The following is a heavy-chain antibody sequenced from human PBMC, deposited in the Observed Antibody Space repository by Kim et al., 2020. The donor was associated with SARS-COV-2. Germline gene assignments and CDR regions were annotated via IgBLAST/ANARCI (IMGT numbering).Heavy chain of an antibody. D-gene: IGHD1-1*01. Sequence: SVKVSCKASGGTFSSYAIGWVRQAPGQGLEWMGRIIPILGIANYAQKFQGRVTITADKSTSTAYMELSSLRSEDTAVYYCARETTGTPRYYGMDVWGQG. V-gene: IGHV1-69*04. CDR2: IIPILGIA. CDR1: GGTFSSYA. CDR3: ARETTGTPRYYGMDV. J-gene: IGHJ6*02.